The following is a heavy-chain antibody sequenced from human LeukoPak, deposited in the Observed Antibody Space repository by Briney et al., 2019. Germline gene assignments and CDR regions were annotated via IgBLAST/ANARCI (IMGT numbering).Heavy chain of an antibody. V-gene: IGHV3-23*01. CDR1: GFTFSSYA. CDR3: ARDGDTSGYSD. Sequence: GGSLRLSCAASGFTFSSYAMSWVRQAPGKGLEWVSAISGNGVSTYYADSLNIRFTISRDNSRNTLYLQMNSLRAEDTAIYYCARDGDTSGYSDWGQGTLVTVSS. J-gene: IGHJ4*02. CDR2: ISGNGVST. D-gene: IGHD3-22*01.